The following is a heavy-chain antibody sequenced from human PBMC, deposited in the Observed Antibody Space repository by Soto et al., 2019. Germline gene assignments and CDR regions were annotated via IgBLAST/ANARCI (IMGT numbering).Heavy chain of an antibody. D-gene: IGHD3-9*01. CDR3: ARDPLHYDILTGYSPHYFDY. CDR1: GFTFRDYG. V-gene: IGHV3-33*01. Sequence: PGGSLRLSCAASGFTFRDYGMHWVRQAPGKGLEWVAVIWYDGSNKYYAESVKGRFTISRDNSKNTLHLQMNSLRAEDTAVYYCARDPLHYDILTGYSPHYFDYWGQGSLVTVSS. CDR2: IWYDGSNK. J-gene: IGHJ4*02.